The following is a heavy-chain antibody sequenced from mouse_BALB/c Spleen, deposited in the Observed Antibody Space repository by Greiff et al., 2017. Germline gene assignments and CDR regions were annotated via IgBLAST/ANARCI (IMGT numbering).Heavy chain of an antibody. CDR3: ARWEGNYDAMDY. CDR2: INPYYGST. V-gene: IGHV1-39*01. J-gene: IGHJ4*01. D-gene: IGHD2-1*01. Sequence: VHVKQTGPELVKPGASVKISCKASGYSFTDYIMLWVKQSHGKSLEWIGNINPYYGSTSYNLKFKGKATLTVDKSSSTAYMQLNSLTSEDSAVYYCARWEGNYDAMDYWGQGTSVTVSS. CDR1: GYSFTDYI.